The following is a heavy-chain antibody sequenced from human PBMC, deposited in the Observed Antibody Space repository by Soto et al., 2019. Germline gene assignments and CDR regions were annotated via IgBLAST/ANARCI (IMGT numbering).Heavy chain of an antibody. D-gene: IGHD5-12*01. Sequence: QVKLVQSGAEGKKPGASVKVSCKASGYSFITSYYMHWVRQAPGQGLEWMGIINPTGSMTKYSQRFQGRLTMTRDTSTSTDYMELTTLTSEDTAVYFCARDTGYDHDAFDIWGQGTMVTVSS. J-gene: IGHJ3*02. CDR2: INPTGSMT. CDR3: ARDTGYDHDAFDI. V-gene: IGHV1-46*01. CDR1: GYSFITSYY.